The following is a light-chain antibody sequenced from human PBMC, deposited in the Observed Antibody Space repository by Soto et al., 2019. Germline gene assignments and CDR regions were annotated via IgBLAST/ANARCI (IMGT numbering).Light chain of an antibody. V-gene: IGLV1-44*01. J-gene: IGLJ1*01. Sequence: SVLTQPPSASGTPGQRATISCCGSNSNIGSDIVNCYQLLPGAAPEVLINTTNQRPSGVPERFSGSKSGTSASLAISGLQSEDEANSSCATWHGGLSGPFGFGTGTKVTVL. CDR2: TTN. CDR3: ATWHGGLSGPFG. CDR1: NSNIGSDI.